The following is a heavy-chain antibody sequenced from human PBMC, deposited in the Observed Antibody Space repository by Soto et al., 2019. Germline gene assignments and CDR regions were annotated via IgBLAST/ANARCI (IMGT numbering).Heavy chain of an antibody. V-gene: IGHV3-11*06. CDR2: ISSSSSYT. CDR3: ARSEGIDY. J-gene: IGHJ4*02. Sequence: GVSRRLSFSACPLTLNDYHMNWIRQAPGKGLELVSYISSSSSYTNYADSVKGRFTISRANAKNSLYLQMNSLRAGDTDVYYCARSEGIDYWGQGTLVTVSS. D-gene: IGHD2-15*01. CDR1: PLTLNDYH.